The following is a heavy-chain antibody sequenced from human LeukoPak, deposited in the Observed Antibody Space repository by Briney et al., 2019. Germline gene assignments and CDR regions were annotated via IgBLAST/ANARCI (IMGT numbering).Heavy chain of an antibody. CDR2: IYTSGST. CDR1: GGSISRGSYY. J-gene: IGHJ4*02. Sequence: PSQTLPLTCTDSGGSISRGSYYGCWLRQPGGGGVEWGGRIYTSGSTKYNPSLKSRVTISADTSKNHFSLKLSSVTAADTAVYSCARDEGARRFDYWGQGTLVTVSS. V-gene: IGHV4-61*02. CDR3: ARDEGARRFDY.